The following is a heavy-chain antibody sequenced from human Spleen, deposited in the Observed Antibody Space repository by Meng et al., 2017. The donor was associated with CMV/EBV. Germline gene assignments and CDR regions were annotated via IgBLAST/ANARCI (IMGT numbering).Heavy chain of an antibody. CDR3: ARDGIDLTPTDY. J-gene: IGHJ4*02. D-gene: IGHD1-1*01. CDR1: GFTFSSYT. Sequence: CAASGFTFSSYTIICVRQAPGKGLEWVSSVTSSSDHRYYADSVKGRFTISRDNAKKSLFLQMNSLRAEDTAVYYCARDGIDLTPTDYWGQGTLVTVSS. CDR2: VTSSSDHR. V-gene: IGHV3-21*01.